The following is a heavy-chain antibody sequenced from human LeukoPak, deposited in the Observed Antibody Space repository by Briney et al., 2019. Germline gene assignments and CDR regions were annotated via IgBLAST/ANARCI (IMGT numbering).Heavy chain of an antibody. J-gene: IGHJ5*02. V-gene: IGHV4-39*07. CDR2: VYYSGST. D-gene: IGHD3-10*01. CDR3: ANANYYGSGSYEQYWFDP. Sequence: PSETLSLTCTVSGGSISISSYYWAWIRQPPGKGLEWIGSVYYSGSTDYNPSLKSRVTISVDTSKNQFSLKLSSVTAADTAVYYCANANYYGSGSYEQYWFDPWGQGTLVTVSS. CDR1: GGSISISSYY.